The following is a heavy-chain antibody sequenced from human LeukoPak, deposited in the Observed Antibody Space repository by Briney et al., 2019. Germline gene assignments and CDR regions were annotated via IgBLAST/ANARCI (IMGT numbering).Heavy chain of an antibody. CDR2: IYSGGST. V-gene: IGHV3-53*01. CDR3: AREGSVAAIVGEVCAFDI. J-gene: IGHJ3*02. D-gene: IGHD2-15*01. CDR1: GFTVSSNY. Sequence: GGSLRLSCAASGFTVSSNYMSWVRQAPGKGLEWVSVIYSGGSTYYADSVKGRFTISRDNSKNTLYLQMNSLRAEDTAVYYCAREGSVAAIVGEVCAFDIWGQGTMVTVSS.